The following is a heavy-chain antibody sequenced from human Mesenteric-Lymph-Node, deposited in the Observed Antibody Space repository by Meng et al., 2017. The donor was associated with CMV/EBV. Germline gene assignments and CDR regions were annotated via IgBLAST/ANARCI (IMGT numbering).Heavy chain of an antibody. CDR2: IYPGGDT. CDR3: ASAGYYDSSFDD. Sequence: WAACGFGVSAKYMSWVRQAPGKRLEWVSIIYPGGDTHYAESVKGRFTISRDNSKNTLYLQMKGLRVEDSALYYCASAGYYDSSFDDWGQGALVTVSS. D-gene: IGHD3-22*01. CDR1: GFGVSAKY. J-gene: IGHJ4*02. V-gene: IGHV3-66*01.